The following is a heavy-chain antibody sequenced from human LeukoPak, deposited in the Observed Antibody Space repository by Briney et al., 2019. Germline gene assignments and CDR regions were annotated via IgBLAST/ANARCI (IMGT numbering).Heavy chain of an antibody. V-gene: IGHV3-53*01. Sequence: GGSLRLSCAASGFTVSSNYMSWVRQAPGKGLEWVSVIYSGGSTYYADSVKGRFTISRDNSKNTLYLQMNNLSAEDTAVYYCARVRVFAKLSVVRPREVNCFDPWGQGTLVTVSS. CDR3: ARVRVFAKLSVVRPREVNCFDP. CDR2: IYSGGST. D-gene: IGHD2-21*01. J-gene: IGHJ5*02. CDR1: GFTVSSNY.